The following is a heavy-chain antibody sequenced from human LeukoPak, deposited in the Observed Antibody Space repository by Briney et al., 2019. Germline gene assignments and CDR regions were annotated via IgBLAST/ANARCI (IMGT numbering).Heavy chain of an antibody. V-gene: IGHV3-11*04. CDR2: ISSSGNTT. CDR3: AREPTYSSSWYTSCDY. CDR1: GFTFSDNY. Sequence: GGSLRLSCAASGFTFSDNYMSWIRQAPGKGLEWVSYISSSGNTTYNADSVKGRFSITRDNAKNSLYLQMNSLRAEDTAVYYCAREPTYSSSWYTSCDYWGQGTLVTVSS. D-gene: IGHD6-13*01. J-gene: IGHJ4*02.